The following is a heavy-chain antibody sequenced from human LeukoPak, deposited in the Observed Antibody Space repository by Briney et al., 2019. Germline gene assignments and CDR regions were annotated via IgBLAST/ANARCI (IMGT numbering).Heavy chain of an antibody. D-gene: IGHD4-17*01. J-gene: IGHJ3*02. CDR3: ARWGTDYGDAFDI. V-gene: IGHV3-66*02. CDR1: GFTVSSNY. Sequence: GGSLLLSCAAAGFTVSSNYMSWGRPAAGKGLEWVSVIYSGDSTNYADSVKGRFTISRDSSKNTLYLQMNSLRAEDTAVYYCARWGTDYGDAFDIWGQGTMVIVSS. CDR2: IYSGDST.